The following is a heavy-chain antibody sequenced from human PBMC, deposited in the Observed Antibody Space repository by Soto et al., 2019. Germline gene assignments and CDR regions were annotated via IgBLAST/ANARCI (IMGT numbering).Heavy chain of an antibody. CDR2: INSDGSTT. V-gene: IGHV3-74*01. CDR1: GFTFSDHW. J-gene: IGHJ4*02. Sequence: EVQLVESGGGVVQPGGSLRLSCAASGFTFSDHWMHWVRQVPGKGLVWVARINSDGSTTNYADSVKGRFTISRANARNTLYLQMDSLRAGDTALYYCARGYSSGPDYWGQGTLVTVAS. CDR3: ARGYSSGPDY. D-gene: IGHD6-19*01.